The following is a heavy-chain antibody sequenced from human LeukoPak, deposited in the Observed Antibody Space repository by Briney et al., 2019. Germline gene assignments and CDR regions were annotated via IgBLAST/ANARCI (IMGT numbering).Heavy chain of an antibody. Sequence: PGGPLRLSCTASGFTISGDAMHWVRQAPGKGLQWVAHISFDGSYKYYADSVKGRFTISRDNSKNTLYLQMNSLRTDDTALFYCARETLDALDLWGLGTLVTVSS. J-gene: IGHJ3*01. CDR1: GFTISGDA. V-gene: IGHV3-30*04. CDR3: ARETLDALDL. CDR2: ISFDGSYK.